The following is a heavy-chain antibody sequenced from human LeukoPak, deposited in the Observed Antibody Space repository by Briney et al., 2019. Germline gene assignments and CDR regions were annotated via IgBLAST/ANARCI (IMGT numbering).Heavy chain of an antibody. CDR3: ARDHIAAAGYRHFDY. J-gene: IGHJ4*02. CDR1: GGSISIGAYY. D-gene: IGHD6-13*01. V-gene: IGHV4-31*03. CDR2: IYYSGST. Sequence: SQTLSLTCTVSGGSISIGAYYWSWIRQHPGKGLEWIGYIYYSGSTYYNPSLKSRVTISVDTSKNQFSLRLSSVTAADTAVYYCARDHIAAAGYRHFDYWGQGTLVTVSS.